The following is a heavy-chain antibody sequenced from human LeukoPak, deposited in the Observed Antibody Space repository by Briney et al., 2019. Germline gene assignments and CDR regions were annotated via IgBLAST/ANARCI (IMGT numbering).Heavy chain of an antibody. Sequence: SETLSLTCTVSGGSISSYYWSWIRQPAGKGLEWIGRIYTSGSTNYKPSLKSRVTMSVDTSKNQFSLKLSSVTAADTAVYYCARGPSSEYCSSTSCYIHFQHWGQGTLVTVSS. D-gene: IGHD2-2*02. V-gene: IGHV4-4*07. J-gene: IGHJ1*01. CDR3: ARGPSSEYCSSTSCYIHFQH. CDR1: GGSISSYY. CDR2: IYTSGST.